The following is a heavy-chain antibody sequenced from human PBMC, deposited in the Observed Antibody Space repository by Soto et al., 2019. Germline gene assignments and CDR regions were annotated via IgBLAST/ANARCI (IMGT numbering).Heavy chain of an antibody. D-gene: IGHD2-2*01. CDR2: IYPGDSDT. Sequence: GESLKISCKGSGYSFTSYWIGWVRQMPGKGLEWMGIIYPGDSDTRYSPSFQGQVTISADKSISTAYLQWSSLKASDTAMYYCARGLIGYCSSTSCYGVGAFDIWGQGTMVTVSS. J-gene: IGHJ3*02. CDR1: GYSFTSYW. V-gene: IGHV5-51*01. CDR3: ARGLIGYCSSTSCYGVGAFDI.